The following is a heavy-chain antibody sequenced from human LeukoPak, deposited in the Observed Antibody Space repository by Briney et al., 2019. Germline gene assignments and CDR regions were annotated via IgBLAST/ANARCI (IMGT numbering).Heavy chain of an antibody. CDR1: GGSISSSSYY. Sequence: SETLSLTCTVSGGSISSSSYYWGWIRQPPGKGLEWIGSIYYSGSTYYNPSLKSRVTISVDTSKNQFSLKLSSVTAADTAVYYCARVYGYNLYYFDYWGQGTLVTVSS. V-gene: IGHV4-39*07. D-gene: IGHD5-24*01. CDR2: IYYSGST. CDR3: ARVYGYNLYYFDY. J-gene: IGHJ4*02.